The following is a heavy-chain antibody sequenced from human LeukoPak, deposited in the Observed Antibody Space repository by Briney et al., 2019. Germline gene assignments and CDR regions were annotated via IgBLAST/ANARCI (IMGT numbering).Heavy chain of an antibody. D-gene: IGHD2-21*02. CDR2: INPSGGST. V-gene: IGHV1-46*01. CDR1: GYTFTSYY. J-gene: IGHJ4*02. CDR3: ARDWTLVVVTALEPTFDY. Sequence: ASVKVSCKASGYTFTSYYTHWVRQAPGQGLEWMGIINPSGGSTSYAQKFQGRVTMTRDMSTSTVYMELSSLRSEDTAVYYCARDWTLVVVTALEPTFDYWGQGTLVTVSS.